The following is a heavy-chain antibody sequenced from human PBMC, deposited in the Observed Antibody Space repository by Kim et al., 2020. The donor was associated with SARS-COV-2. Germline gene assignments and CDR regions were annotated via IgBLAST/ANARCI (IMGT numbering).Heavy chain of an antibody. V-gene: IGHV1-69*13. Sequence: SVKVSCKASGGTFSSYAISWVRQAPGQGLEWMGGIIPIFGTANYAQKFQGRVTITAEESTSTAYMELSSLRSEDTAVYYCSSDPNYGDYVDYSYYYYMDVWGKGTTVTVSS. D-gene: IGHD4-17*01. CDR3: SSDPNYGDYVDYSYYYYMDV. J-gene: IGHJ6*03. CDR1: GGTFSSYA. CDR2: IIPIFGTA.